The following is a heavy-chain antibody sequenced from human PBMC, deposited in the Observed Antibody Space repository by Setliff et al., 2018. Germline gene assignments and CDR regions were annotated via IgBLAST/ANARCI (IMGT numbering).Heavy chain of an antibody. Sequence: ASVKVSCKASGYTFAGYYIHWVRQAPGHAPEWMGWINPNTGDTKYTQNFQGRVTMTRDTSISTAYMELSRLRSDDTAVYYCARGGYSGSYDFDYWGQGTLVTVSS. CDR1: GYTFAGYY. V-gene: IGHV1-2*02. CDR2: INPNTGDT. J-gene: IGHJ4*02. D-gene: IGHD1-26*01. CDR3: ARGGYSGSYDFDY.